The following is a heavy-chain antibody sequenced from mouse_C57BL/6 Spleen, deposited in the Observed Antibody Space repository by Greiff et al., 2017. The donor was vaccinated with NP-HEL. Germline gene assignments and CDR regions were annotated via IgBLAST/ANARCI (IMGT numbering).Heavy chain of an antibody. D-gene: IGHD4-1*01. V-gene: IGHV1-82*01. Sequence: QVQLKQSGPELVKPGASVKISCKASGYAFSSSWMNWVKQRPGKGLEWIGRIYPGDGDTNYNGKFKGKATLTADKSSSTAYMQLSSLTSEDSAVYFCDLTGTGYYFDYWGQGTTLTVSS. CDR1: GYAFSSSW. CDR2: IYPGDGDT. CDR3: DLTGTGYYFDY. J-gene: IGHJ2*01.